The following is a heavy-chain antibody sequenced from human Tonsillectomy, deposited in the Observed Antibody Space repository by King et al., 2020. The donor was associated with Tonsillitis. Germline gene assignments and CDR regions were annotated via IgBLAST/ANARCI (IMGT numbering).Heavy chain of an antibody. J-gene: IGHJ5*02. Sequence: VQLVESGGGLVQPGRSLRLSCAASGFTFDDYAMHWVRQAPGKGLEWVSGISWNSGSICYADSVKGRFNISSDHAKNTLYLQMNSLRAEDTAFYYFAKGDRYYDSSGYYPNWFDPWGQGTLVTVSS. CDR2: ISWNSGSI. CDR1: GFTFDDYA. CDR3: AKGDRYYDSSGYYPNWFDP. D-gene: IGHD3-22*01. V-gene: IGHV3-9*01.